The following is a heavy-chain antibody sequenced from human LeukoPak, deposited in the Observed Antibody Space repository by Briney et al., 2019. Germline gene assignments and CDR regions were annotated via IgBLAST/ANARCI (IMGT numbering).Heavy chain of an antibody. CDR2: IWYDVSNK. Sequence: PGGSLRLSCAASGFTFSNYGMSWVRQAPGKGVEWVAFIWYDVSNKYYADSVKGRFTIFREYLKNTLYLQMNSLRPEDTALYYCAKASGYSFGHFDYWGQGTLVTVSS. CDR1: GFTFSNYG. J-gene: IGHJ4*02. CDR3: AKASGYSFGHFDY. V-gene: IGHV3-30*02. D-gene: IGHD5-18*01.